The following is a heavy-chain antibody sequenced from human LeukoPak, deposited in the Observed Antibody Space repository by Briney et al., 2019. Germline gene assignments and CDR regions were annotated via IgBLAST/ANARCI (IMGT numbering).Heavy chain of an antibody. Sequence: GGSLRLSCAASGFTLSSYGMHWVRQAPGKGLEWVAVISYDGSNKYYADSVKGRFTISRDNSKNTLYLQMNSLRAEDTAVYYCAKDLYLTGYNFDYWGQGTLVTVSS. D-gene: IGHD3-9*01. CDR1: GFTLSSYG. CDR2: ISYDGSNK. J-gene: IGHJ4*02. CDR3: AKDLYLTGYNFDY. V-gene: IGHV3-30*18.